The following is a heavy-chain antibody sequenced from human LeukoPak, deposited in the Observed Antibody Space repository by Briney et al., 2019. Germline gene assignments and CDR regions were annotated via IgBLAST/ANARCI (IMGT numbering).Heavy chain of an antibody. J-gene: IGHJ4*02. CDR1: GFTLSSYA. D-gene: IGHD6-13*01. CDR3: AKGSSWFDY. V-gene: IGHV3-23*01. Sequence: GGSLRLSCAASGFTLSSYAMSWVRQAPGKGLEWVSSISASGGSTNYADSVKGRFTISRDNSKNSLYLQINSLRTEDTALYYCAKGSSWFDYWGQGTLVTVSS. CDR2: ISASGGST.